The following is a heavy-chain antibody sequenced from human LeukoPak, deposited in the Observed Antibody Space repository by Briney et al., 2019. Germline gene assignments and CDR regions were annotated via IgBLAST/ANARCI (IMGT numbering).Heavy chain of an antibody. CDR2: IYFIGTT. J-gene: IGHJ1*01. Sequence: PSETLSLTCTVSGGSISSGGYYWGWIRQQPEKGLELIGYIYFIGTTYYNPSLRSRVTISVDTSKNQFSLRLSSVTAADTAVYYCARADGDWKRYLQHWGQGTLVTVSS. CDR3: ARADGDWKRYLQH. CDR1: GGSISSGGYY. D-gene: IGHD2-21*02. V-gene: IGHV4-31*03.